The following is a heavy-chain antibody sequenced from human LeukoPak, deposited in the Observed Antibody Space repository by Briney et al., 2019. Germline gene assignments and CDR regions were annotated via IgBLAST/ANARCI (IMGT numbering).Heavy chain of an antibody. CDR2: IRYDGTNT. CDR1: GFTFSSYD. D-gene: IGHD2-2*01. Sequence: GGSLRLSCAASGFTFSSYDMHWVRQDPGRGLEWVAFIRYDGTNTYYADSVKGRFTISRDNSKNTLYLQMNSLRAEDTALHSCAEDLQYQLLFVGYYFDHWGQGTLVTVSS. CDR3: AEDLQYQLLFVGYYFDH. V-gene: IGHV3-30*02. J-gene: IGHJ4*02.